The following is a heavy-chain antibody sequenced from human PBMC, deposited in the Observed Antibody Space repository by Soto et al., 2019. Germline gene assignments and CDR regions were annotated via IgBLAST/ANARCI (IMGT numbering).Heavy chain of an antibody. CDR2: IYHSGST. CDR3: ARTPTP. CDR1: GGSISSGGYS. D-gene: IGHD1-26*01. J-gene: IGHJ5*02. Sequence: ASETLSLTFAVSGGSISSGGYSWSWIRQPPGKGLEWIGYIYHSGSTYYNPSLKSRVTISVDRSKNQFSLKLSSVAAADTAVYYCARTPTPWGQGTLVTVPQ. V-gene: IGHV4-30-2*01.